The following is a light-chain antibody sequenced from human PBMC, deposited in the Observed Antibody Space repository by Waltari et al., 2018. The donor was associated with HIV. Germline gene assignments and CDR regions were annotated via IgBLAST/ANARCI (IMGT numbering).Light chain of an antibody. CDR3: QSYDSSLSGSV. J-gene: IGLJ2*01. Sequence: QSVLTQPPSVSGAPGQGVTLSCHGSSSNIGARYGVQWYQQLPGTAPKLLIFGNTNRPSGVPDRFSGSRSGTSASLAITGLQAEDEADYYCQSYDSSLSGSVFGGGTKLTVL. V-gene: IGLV1-40*01. CDR2: GNT. CDR1: SSNIGARYG.